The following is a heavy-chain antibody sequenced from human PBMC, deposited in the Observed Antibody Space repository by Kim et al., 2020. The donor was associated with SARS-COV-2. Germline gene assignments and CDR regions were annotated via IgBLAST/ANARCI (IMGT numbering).Heavy chain of an antibody. Sequence: GGSLRLSCAASGFTFSSYAMSWVRQAPGKGLEWVSAISGSGGSTYYADSVKGRFTISRDNSKNTLYLQMNSLKAEDTAVYYCAKDSGLGRTKLYYFDYWSQGTMITVSS. V-gene: IGHV3-23*01. CDR1: GFTFSSYA. CDR2: ISGSGGST. D-gene: IGHD3-10*01. CDR3: AKDSGLGRTKLYYFDY. J-gene: IGHJ4*02.